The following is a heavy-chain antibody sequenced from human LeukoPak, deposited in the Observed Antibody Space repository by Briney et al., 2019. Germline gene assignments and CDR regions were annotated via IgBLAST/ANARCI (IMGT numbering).Heavy chain of an antibody. CDR2: IYHSGST. CDR1: GGSISSGSYY. V-gene: IGHV4-39*07. Sequence: SETLSLTCTVSGGSISSGSYYWSWIRQPAGKGLEWIGSIYHSGSTYYNPSLKSRVTISVDTSKNQFSLKLSSVTAADTAVYYCAREVEMATIDYWGQGTLVTVSS. CDR3: AREVEMATIDY. J-gene: IGHJ4*02. D-gene: IGHD5-24*01.